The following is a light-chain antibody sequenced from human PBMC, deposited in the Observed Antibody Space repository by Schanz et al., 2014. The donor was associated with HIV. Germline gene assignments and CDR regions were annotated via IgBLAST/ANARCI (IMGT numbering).Light chain of an antibody. V-gene: IGLV1-40*01. CDR3: QSYDNSLSAWV. J-gene: IGLJ3*02. Sequence: QSVLTQPPSVSGAPGQRVTISCTGGTSNIGTGFHVHWYQQVPGAAPKLLIFDTNNRPSGVPDRFSGSKSGPSASLAITGLQAEDEADYYCQSYDNSLSAWVFGGGTKLTVL. CDR2: DTN. CDR1: TSNIGTGFH.